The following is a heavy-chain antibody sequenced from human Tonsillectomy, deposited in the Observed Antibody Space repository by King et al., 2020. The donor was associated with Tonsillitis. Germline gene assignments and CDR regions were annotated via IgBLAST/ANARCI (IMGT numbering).Heavy chain of an antibody. J-gene: IGHJ4*02. V-gene: IGHV1-2*02. CDR1: GYTFTAYY. Sequence: QLVQSGAEVKKPGASVKVSCKASGYTFTAYYMHWVRQAPGQGLEWMGWINPNSGGTNYAQKFQGRVTMTRDTSISTGYMELSRLTSDDTAIYYCARGTWVSDRSTVGFWGQGTLATVSS. CDR3: ARGTWVSDRSTVGF. D-gene: IGHD6-13*01. CDR2: INPNSGGT.